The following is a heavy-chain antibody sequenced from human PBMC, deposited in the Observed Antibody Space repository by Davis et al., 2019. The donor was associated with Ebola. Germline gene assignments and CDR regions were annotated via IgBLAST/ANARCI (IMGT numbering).Heavy chain of an antibody. CDR2: ISGSGGST. Sequence: GESLKISCAASGFSFSSYWMSWVRQAPGKGLEWVSAISGSGGSTYYADSVKGRFTISRDNSKNTLYLQMNSLKTEDTAVYYCNAGIVVVVAATPFDYWGQGTLVTVSS. CDR3: NAGIVVVVAATPFDY. V-gene: IGHV3-23*01. CDR1: GFSFSSYW. J-gene: IGHJ4*02. D-gene: IGHD2-15*01.